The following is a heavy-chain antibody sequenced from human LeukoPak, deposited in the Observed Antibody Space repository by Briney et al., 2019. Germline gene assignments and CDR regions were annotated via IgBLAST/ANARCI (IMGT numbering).Heavy chain of an antibody. CDR2: IKTDGVTT. D-gene: IGHD3-22*01. J-gene: IGHJ4*02. CDR1: GFTLSNYW. V-gene: IGHV3-74*01. Sequence: GGSLRLSCAASGFTLSNYWMHWVRQAPGKGLEWVSRIKTDGVTTNYADSVKGRFTIPRDNSKNTLYLQMNSLRAEDTAVYYCARTMIVVVITGSGFDYWGQGTLVTVSS. CDR3: ARTMIVVVITGSGFDY.